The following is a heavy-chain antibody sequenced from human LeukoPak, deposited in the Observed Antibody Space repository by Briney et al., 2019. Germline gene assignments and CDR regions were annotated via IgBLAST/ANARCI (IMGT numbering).Heavy chain of an antibody. CDR1: GFTFSSSE. CDR2: ISSSGNTI. CDR3: AGGARVNSDAFDI. D-gene: IGHD1-1*01. V-gene: IGHV3-48*03. Sequence: GGSLRLSCAASGFTFSSSEMNWVRQAPGKGLEWVSYISSSGNTIYEADSVKGRFTMSRDNAKNSLYLQMNSLRAEDTAVYYCAGGARVNSDAFDIWGQGTMATVSS. J-gene: IGHJ3*02.